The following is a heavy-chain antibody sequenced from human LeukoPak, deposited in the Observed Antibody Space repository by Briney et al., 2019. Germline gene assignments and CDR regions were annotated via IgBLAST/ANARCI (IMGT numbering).Heavy chain of an antibody. V-gene: IGHV3-23*01. CDR1: GITLSNYG. Sequence: SGGSLRLSCAVSGITLSNYGMSWVRQAPGKGLERVAGIRGGAGGTTYAGSVKGRFTISRDNNKNTLFLQMNSLRAEDTAVYFCAKRGVVIRVILVGFYKEAYYFDSWGQGALVTVSS. CDR3: AKRGVVIRVILVGFYKEAYYFDS. J-gene: IGHJ4*02. CDR2: IRGGAGGT. D-gene: IGHD3-22*01.